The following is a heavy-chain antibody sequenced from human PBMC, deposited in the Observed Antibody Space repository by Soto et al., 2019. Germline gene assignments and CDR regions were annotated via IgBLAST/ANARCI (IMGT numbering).Heavy chain of an antibody. J-gene: IGHJ5*02. D-gene: IGHD2-15*01. Sequence: SQTLSLTCAISGDSVSSNSAAWNWIRQSPSRGLEWLGRTYYRSKWYNDYAVSVKSRITINPDTSKNQFSLQLTSVIDADTAVYFCARGIHGSSQYINWFDPWGQGTPVTVSS. V-gene: IGHV6-1*01. CDR1: GDSVSSNSAA. CDR2: TYYRSKWYN. CDR3: ARGIHGSSQYINWFDP.